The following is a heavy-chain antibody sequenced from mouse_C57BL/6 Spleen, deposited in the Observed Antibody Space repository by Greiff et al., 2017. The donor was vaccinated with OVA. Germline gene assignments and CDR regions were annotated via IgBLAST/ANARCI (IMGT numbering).Heavy chain of an antibody. V-gene: IGHV1-52*01. CDR2: IDPSDSET. J-gene: IGHJ4*01. D-gene: IGHD2-4*01. CDR1: GYTFTSYW. Sequence: QVQLKQPGAELVRPGSSVKLSCKASGYTFTSYWMHWVKQRPIQGLEWIGNIDPSDSETHYNQKFKDKATLTVDKSSSTAYMQLSSLTSEDSAVYYCARTDDDYDTDPFYAMDYWGQGTSVTVSS. CDR3: ARTDDDYDTDPFYAMDY.